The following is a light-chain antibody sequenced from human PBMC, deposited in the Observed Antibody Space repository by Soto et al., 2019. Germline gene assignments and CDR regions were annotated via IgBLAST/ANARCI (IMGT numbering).Light chain of an antibody. Sequence: IQMTQSPSTLSASVVDRVTITFRASHNIERWMAWYQQKPGKAPSLLIFDASTLHSGVPSRFSGSGSGTDFTLTISSLQPDDFATYYCQQYNTYSTFGQGTRLEIK. J-gene: IGKJ5*01. CDR3: QQYNTYST. V-gene: IGKV1-5*01. CDR1: HNIERW. CDR2: DAS.